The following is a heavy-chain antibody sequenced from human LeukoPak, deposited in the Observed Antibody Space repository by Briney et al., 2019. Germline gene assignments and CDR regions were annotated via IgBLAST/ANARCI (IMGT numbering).Heavy chain of an antibody. D-gene: IGHD3-22*01. CDR1: GGTFSSYA. V-gene: IGHV1-69*13. Sequence: VASVKVSCKASGGTFSSYAISWVRQAPGQGLEWMGGIIPIFGTANYAQKLQGRVTITADESTSTAYMELSSLRSEDTAVYYCARASSGYYYAQMYNWFDPWGQGTLVTVSS. CDR3: ARASSGYYYAQMYNWFDP. J-gene: IGHJ5*02. CDR2: IIPIFGTA.